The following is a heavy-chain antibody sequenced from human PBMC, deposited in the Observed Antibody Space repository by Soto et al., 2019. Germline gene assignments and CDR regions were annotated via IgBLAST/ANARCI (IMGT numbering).Heavy chain of an antibody. CDR3: AKADDFWSGYTMYYYYGMDV. Sequence: QVQLVESGGGVVQPGRSLRLSCAASGFTFSSYGMHWVRQAPGKGLEWVAVISYDGSNKYYADSVKGRFTISRDNSKNTLYLQMNSLRAEDTAVYYCAKADDFWSGYTMYYYYGMDVW. CDR1: GFTFSSYG. V-gene: IGHV3-30*18. J-gene: IGHJ6*01. D-gene: IGHD3-3*01. CDR2: ISYDGSNK.